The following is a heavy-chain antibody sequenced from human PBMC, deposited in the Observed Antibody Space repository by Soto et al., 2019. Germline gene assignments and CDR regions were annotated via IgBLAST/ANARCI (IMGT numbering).Heavy chain of an antibody. CDR1: GFSLSTSGMC. Sequence: SGPTLVNPTRTLTLTCTFSGFSLSTSGMCVSWIRQPPGKALEWLALIDWDDDKYYSTSLKTRLTISKDTSKNQVVLTMTNMDPVDTATYYCARIRSYYDSSGPMGAHNAFDIWGQGTMVTVSS. D-gene: IGHD3-22*01. CDR3: ARIRSYYDSSGPMGAHNAFDI. CDR2: IDWDDDK. V-gene: IGHV2-70*01. J-gene: IGHJ3*02.